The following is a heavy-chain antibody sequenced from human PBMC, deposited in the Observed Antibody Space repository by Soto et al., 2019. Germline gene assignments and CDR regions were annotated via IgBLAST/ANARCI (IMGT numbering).Heavy chain of an antibody. CDR1: GGSISSGGYY. V-gene: IGHV4-30-4*08. CDR2: IYYSGST. CDR3: ARHIVVVTAMIDY. Sequence: SETLSLTCTVSGGSISSGGYYWSWIRQPPGKGLEWIGYIYYSGSTYYNPSLKSRVTISVDTSKNQFSLKLSSVTAADTAVYYCARHIVVVTAMIDYWGQGTLVTVSS. J-gene: IGHJ4*02. D-gene: IGHD2-21*02.